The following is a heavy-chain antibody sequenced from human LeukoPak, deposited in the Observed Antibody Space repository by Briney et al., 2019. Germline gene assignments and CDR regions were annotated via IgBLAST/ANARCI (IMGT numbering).Heavy chain of an antibody. CDR1: GFSVSVNY. CDR3: ARRCYCGGDCLDAFDI. V-gene: IGHV3-69-1*01. CDR2: IYGTSST. D-gene: IGHD2-21*02. Sequence: GGSLRLSCAASGFSVSVNYMTWVRQAPGKGLEWVSFIYGTSSTYYADSVKGRFTISRDNAKNSLYLQMNSLRAEDTAVYYCARRCYCGGDCLDAFDIWGQGTMVTVSS. J-gene: IGHJ3*02.